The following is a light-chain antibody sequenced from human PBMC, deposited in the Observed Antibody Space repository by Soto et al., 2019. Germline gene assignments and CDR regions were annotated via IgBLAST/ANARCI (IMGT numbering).Light chain of an antibody. CDR3: CSYVGIRNFV. V-gene: IGLV2-23*02. CDR1: SSDIGGFDL. Sequence: QSVLTQPDSLSGSPGQSITISCTGSSSDIGGFDLVSWYQQHPGKAPKLLLYEVNKWPSGVSNRFSGSKSGNTASLTISGLQADDEAYYYCCSYVGIRNFVFGGGTKLTVL. CDR2: EVN. J-gene: IGLJ2*01.